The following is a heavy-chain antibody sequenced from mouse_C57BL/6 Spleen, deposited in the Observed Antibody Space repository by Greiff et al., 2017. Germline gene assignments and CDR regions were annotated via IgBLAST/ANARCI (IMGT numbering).Heavy chain of an antibody. Sequence: QSCKASGYTFTSYWMHWVKQRPGQGLEWIGEIDPSDSYTNYNQKFKGKSTLTVDKSSSTAYMQLSSLTSEDSAVYYCARADYGSSYEAMDYWGQGTSVTVSS. V-gene: IGHV1-69*01. D-gene: IGHD1-1*01. J-gene: IGHJ4*01. CDR2: IDPSDSYT. CDR1: GYTFTSYW. CDR3: ARADYGSSYEAMDY.